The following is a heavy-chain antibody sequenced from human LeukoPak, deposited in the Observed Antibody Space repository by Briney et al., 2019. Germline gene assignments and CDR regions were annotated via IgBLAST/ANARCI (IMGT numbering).Heavy chain of an antibody. V-gene: IGHV4-59*01. J-gene: IGHJ4*02. Sequence: SETLSLTCTVSGGSISGYYWSWIRQPPGKGLEWIGYIFYSGSTSYNPSLKSRVTISVDKSKNQSSLKLSSVTAADTAVYYCARDSGSSLDYWGQGTLVTVSS. CDR1: GGSISGYY. CDR2: IFYSGST. D-gene: IGHD6-6*01. CDR3: ARDSGSSLDY.